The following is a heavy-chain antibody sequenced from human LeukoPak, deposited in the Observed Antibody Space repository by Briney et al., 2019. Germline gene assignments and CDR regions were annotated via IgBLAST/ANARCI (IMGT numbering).Heavy chain of an antibody. Sequence: GASVKVSCKAPGYTFTSYGISWVRQAPGQGLEWMGWISAYNGNTNYAQKLQGRVTMTTDTSTSTAYMELRSLRSDDTAVYYCARWNPERPYYDFWSGPTNHGVWGQGTAVTVSS. V-gene: IGHV1-18*01. CDR3: ARWNPERPYYDFWSGPTNHGV. CDR2: ISAYNGNT. D-gene: IGHD3-3*01. CDR1: GYTFTSYG. J-gene: IGHJ6*02.